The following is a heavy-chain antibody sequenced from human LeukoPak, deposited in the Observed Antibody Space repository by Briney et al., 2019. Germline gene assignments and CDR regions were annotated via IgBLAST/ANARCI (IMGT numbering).Heavy chain of an antibody. CDR2: INHSGST. V-gene: IGHV4-34*01. CDR1: GGSFSGYY. J-gene: IGHJ4*02. CDR3: ARATAARPFVY. Sequence: PSETLSLTCAVYGGSFSGYYWSWIRQPPGKGLEWIGEINHSGSTNYNPSLKSRVTISVDTSKNQLSLKLSSVTAADTAVYYCARATAARPFVYWGQGTLVTVSS. D-gene: IGHD6-6*01.